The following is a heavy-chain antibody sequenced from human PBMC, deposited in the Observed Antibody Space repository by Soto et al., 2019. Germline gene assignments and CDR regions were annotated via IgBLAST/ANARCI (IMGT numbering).Heavy chain of an antibody. V-gene: IGHV3-23*01. D-gene: IGHD6-13*01. CDR1: GFTFSSYA. Sequence: EVQLLESGGGLVQPGGSLRLSCAASGFTFSSYAMSWVRQAPGKGLEWVSVISGSGDSTYYADSVRGRFTISSDNSKHAQYLQMNSLRAAATAAYYCAKDRGGAAAGPTKFYGMDVWGQGTTVTVSS. CDR2: ISGSGDST. J-gene: IGHJ6*02. CDR3: AKDRGGAAAGPTKFYGMDV.